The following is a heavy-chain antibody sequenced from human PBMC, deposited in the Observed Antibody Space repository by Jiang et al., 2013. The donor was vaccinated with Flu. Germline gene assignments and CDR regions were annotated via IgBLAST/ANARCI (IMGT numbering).Heavy chain of an antibody. Sequence: ISGDSVSSNSAAWNWIRQSPSRGLEWLGRTYYRSKWYNDYAVSVKSRITINPDTSKNQFSLQLNSVTPEDTAVYYCASAGTTFRKYCFDYWGQGTLVTVSS. CDR3: ASAGTTFRKYCFDY. J-gene: IGHJ4*02. V-gene: IGHV6-1*01. D-gene: IGHD1-7*01. CDR2: TYYRSKWYN. CDR1: GDSVSSNSAA.